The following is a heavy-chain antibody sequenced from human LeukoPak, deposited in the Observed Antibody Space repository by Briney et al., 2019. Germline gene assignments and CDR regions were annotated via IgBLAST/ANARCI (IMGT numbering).Heavy chain of an antibody. D-gene: IGHD3-3*01. V-gene: IGHV4-31*03. J-gene: IGHJ2*01. CDR1: GGSISSGGHD. Sequence: SETLSLTCTVSGGSISSGGHDWSWIRQHPGKGLEWIGYISDSGSTYHNPSLRSRVTMSVDTSQNQYSLNLNSVTAADTAVYYCARAIVTPSGYVWYFDLWGRGTLVTVSS. CDR3: ARAIVTPSGYVWYFDL. CDR2: ISDSGST.